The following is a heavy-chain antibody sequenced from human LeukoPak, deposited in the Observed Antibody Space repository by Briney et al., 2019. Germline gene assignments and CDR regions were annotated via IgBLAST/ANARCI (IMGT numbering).Heavy chain of an antibody. CDR2: IYASGST. D-gene: IGHD2-8*01. J-gene: IGHJ6*03. CDR3: ARDIRSHNGPGGYYYYYMDV. Sequence: SETLSLTCTVSGDPMSDSYWSWLRQPAGKGLEWIGRIYASGSTNYNPSLKSRVTLSVDTSSNQFSLTLSSVTAADTAVYHCARDIRSHNGPGGYYYYYMDVWGKGTTVTVSS. V-gene: IGHV4-4*07. CDR1: GDPMSDSY.